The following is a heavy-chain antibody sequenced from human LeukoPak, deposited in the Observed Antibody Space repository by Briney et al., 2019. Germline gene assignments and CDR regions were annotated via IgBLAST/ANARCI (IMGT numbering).Heavy chain of an antibody. CDR3: ARDQSGGSTFWYFDL. Sequence: GESLKISCKGSGYSFTSYWIGWVRQMPGKGLEWMGRIDPSDSYTDYSPSFQGHVTLSVDKSINTAYLQWSGLKASDTATYYCARDQSGGSTFWYFDLWGRGTLVTVSS. D-gene: IGHD4-23*01. CDR1: GYSFTSYW. CDR2: IDPSDSYT. V-gene: IGHV5-10-1*01. J-gene: IGHJ2*01.